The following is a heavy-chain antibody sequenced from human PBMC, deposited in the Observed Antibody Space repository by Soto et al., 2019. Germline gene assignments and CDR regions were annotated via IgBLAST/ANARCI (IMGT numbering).Heavy chain of an antibody. J-gene: IGHJ6*02. CDR2: VYHSGAT. Sequence: SETLSLTCAVSGGSISTSDYTWSWIRQPPGRGLEWIGSVYHSGATHYMPSLKNRLTMSLDKSKNQFSLDLTSVTAADTAVYYCVRERTIFGVAPGGGVDVWGQGTTVT. CDR3: VRERTIFGVAPGGGVDV. V-gene: IGHV4-30-2*01. D-gene: IGHD3-3*01. CDR1: GGSISTSDYT.